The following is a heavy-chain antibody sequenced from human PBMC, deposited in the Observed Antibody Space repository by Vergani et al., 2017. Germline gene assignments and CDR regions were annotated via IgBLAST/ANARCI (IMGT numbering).Heavy chain of an antibody. CDR2: IFSGGST. V-gene: IGHV3-53*01. J-gene: IGHJ4*02. D-gene: IGHD6-13*01. Sequence: EVQMVESGGGLVQPGGSLRLSCAASGFTVSRNYMSWVRQAPGKGLEWAQVIFSGGSTYYADSVKGRCTISRDNSKNTLYLQMNSLSAEDTAVYYCARGGLAAAKNFDYWGQGTLVTVSS. CDR1: GFTVSRNY. CDR3: ARGGLAAAKNFDY.